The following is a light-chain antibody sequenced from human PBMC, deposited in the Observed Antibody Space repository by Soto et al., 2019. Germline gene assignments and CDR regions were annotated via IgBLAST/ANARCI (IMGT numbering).Light chain of an antibody. CDR2: GAS. J-gene: IGKJ1*01. CDR1: QRVSSN. Sequence: EIVMTQSPATLSVSPGDRATISCRASQRVSSNLAWYQQKPGHAPKLLIYGASTRATVIPARFSGSGSGTEFTLTISRLQSEDFAVYYCQQYNNWPRTFGQGTKVEIK. V-gene: IGKV3-15*01. CDR3: QQYNNWPRT.